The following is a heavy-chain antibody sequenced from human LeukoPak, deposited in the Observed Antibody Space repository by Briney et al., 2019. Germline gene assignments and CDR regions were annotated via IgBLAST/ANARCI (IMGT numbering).Heavy chain of an antibody. Sequence: ASVKVSCKASGGTFSSYAISWVRQAPGQGLEWMGWINPNSGGTNYAQKFQGRVTMTRDTSISTAYMELSRLRSDDTAVYYCARAGSGSYSFSWGQGTLVTVSS. J-gene: IGHJ5*02. CDR3: ARAGSGSYSFS. CDR1: GGTFSSYA. D-gene: IGHD3-10*01. CDR2: INPNSGGT. V-gene: IGHV1-2*02.